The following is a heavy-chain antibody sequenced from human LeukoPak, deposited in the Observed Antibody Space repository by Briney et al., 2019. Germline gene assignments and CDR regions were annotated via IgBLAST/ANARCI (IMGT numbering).Heavy chain of an antibody. V-gene: IGHV1-2*02. J-gene: IGHJ4*02. CDR3: ARVTYSSGWYYFDY. CDR1: GYTFTGYY. Sequence: ASVKVSCKASGYTFTGYYMHWVRQAPGQGLEWMGWINPNSGGTNYAQKFQGRVTMTRDTSISTAYMELSRLRSEDTAVYYCARVTYSSGWYYFDYWGQGTLVTVSS. CDR2: INPNSGGT. D-gene: IGHD6-19*01.